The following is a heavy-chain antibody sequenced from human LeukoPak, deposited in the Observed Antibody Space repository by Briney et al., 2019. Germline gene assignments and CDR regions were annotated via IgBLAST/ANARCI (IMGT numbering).Heavy chain of an antibody. CDR2: IYYSGST. CDR1: GGSISSYY. V-gene: IGHV4-59*08. Sequence: PSETLSLTCTVSGGSISSYYWSWIRQPPGKGLEWIGHIYYSGSTNYNPSLKSRVTISVDTSKNQFSLKLSSVTAADTAVYYCARSVGTAMAGKPLNWFDPWGQGTLVTVSS. CDR3: ARSVGTAMAGKPLNWFDP. J-gene: IGHJ5*02. D-gene: IGHD6-19*01.